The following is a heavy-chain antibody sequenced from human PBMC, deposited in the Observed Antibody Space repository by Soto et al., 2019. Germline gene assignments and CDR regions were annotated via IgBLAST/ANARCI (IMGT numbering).Heavy chain of an antibody. D-gene: IGHD2-2*01. CDR3: GRDGSSTANWIDP. J-gene: IGHJ5*02. Sequence: QVQLQESGPGLVRPSQTLSLTCSVSGDPLSLGGYYWTWIRQVPGKGLAWMGYIYHTGKTSYNPSLETRLTMSVDMVNNQFSLQLNSVPAADPAVYYCGRDGSSTANWIDPWGQGTLVTLSS. CDR2: IYHTGKT. CDR1: GDPLSLGGYY. V-gene: IGHV4-31*03.